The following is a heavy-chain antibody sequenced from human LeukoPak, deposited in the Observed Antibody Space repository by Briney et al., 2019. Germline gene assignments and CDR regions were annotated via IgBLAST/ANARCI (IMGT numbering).Heavy chain of an antibody. CDR1: GFTFSSYW. D-gene: IGHD2-8*02. Sequence: GGSLRLSCAASGFTFSSYWMTWVRQAPGKGLEWVANIKLDGSEKYYVDSVKGRFTISRDNAKSSLYLQMNSLRAEDTAVYYCARDRCTGAACSGYYHGMDVWGQGTTVTVSS. J-gene: IGHJ6*02. CDR2: IKLDGSEK. V-gene: IGHV3-7*03. CDR3: ARDRCTGAACSGYYHGMDV.